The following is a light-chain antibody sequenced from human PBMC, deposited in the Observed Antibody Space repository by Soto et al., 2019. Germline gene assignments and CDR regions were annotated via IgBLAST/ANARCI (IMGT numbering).Light chain of an antibody. CDR1: QGIDTS. Sequence: ILLTQSPSSLYASVGDRVTITCRASQGIDTSLAWYQQKPGKAPKLLIYAPSNFQSGVPSRFSGSGSGTHFTLTISSLQPEDFATYYCQQLHGYPITFAQGHDWRI. CDR3: QQLHGYPIT. CDR2: APS. J-gene: IGKJ5*01. V-gene: IGKV1-9*01.